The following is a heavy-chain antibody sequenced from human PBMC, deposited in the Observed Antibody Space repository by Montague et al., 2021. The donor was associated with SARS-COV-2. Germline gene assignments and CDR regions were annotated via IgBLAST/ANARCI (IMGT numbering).Heavy chain of an antibody. CDR1: GGSFSSSSYY. CDR3: ARHRTNYVDVWGTLRYSSDY. J-gene: IGHJ4*02. Sequence: SETLSLTCSVSGGSFSSSSYYWGWIRQPPGKGPEWIGSIYYSGSTYYXPSLKSRVTMSVDTSKKQFSLRLTSVTAADTAVYYCARHRTNYVDVWGTLRYSSDYWGQGTLVTVSS. V-gene: IGHV4-39*01. CDR2: IYYSGST. D-gene: IGHD3-16*02.